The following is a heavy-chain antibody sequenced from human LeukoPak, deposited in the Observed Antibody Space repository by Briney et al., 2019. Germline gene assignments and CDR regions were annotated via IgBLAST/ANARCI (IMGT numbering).Heavy chain of an antibody. D-gene: IGHD4-17*01. CDR3: ARRTTVTTGWYFDL. V-gene: IGHV4-59*08. CDR2: IYYSGST. Sequence: SETLSLTCTVSGGSISSYYWSWIRQPPGKGLEWIGYIYYSGSTNYNPSLKSRVTISVDTSKNQFPLKLSSVTAADTAVYYCARRTTVTTGWYFDLWGRGTLVTVSS. J-gene: IGHJ2*01. CDR1: GGSISSYY.